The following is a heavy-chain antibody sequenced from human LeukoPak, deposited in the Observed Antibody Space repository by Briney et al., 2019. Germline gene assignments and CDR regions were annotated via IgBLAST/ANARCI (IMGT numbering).Heavy chain of an antibody. Sequence: GESLRISCKGSGYSFTSYWISWVRQMPGKGPEWMGRIDPSDSYTNYSPSFQDHVTISADKSISTAYLQWSSLKASDTAMYYCARHLDGYNDYWGQGTLVTVSS. V-gene: IGHV5-10-1*01. D-gene: IGHD5-24*01. CDR2: IDPSDSYT. CDR1: GYSFTSYW. J-gene: IGHJ4*02. CDR3: ARHLDGYNDY.